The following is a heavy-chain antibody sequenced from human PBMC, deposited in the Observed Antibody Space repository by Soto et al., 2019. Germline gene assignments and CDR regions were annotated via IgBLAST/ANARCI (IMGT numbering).Heavy chain of an antibody. CDR3: ARVGGSSSWYYYYYGMDV. CDR1: GYTFTSYD. D-gene: IGHD6-13*01. J-gene: IGHJ6*02. Sequence: QVQLVQSGAEVKKPGASVKVSCKASGYTFTSYDINWVRQATGQGLEWMGWMHPNSGNTGYAQKFQGRVTMTTNTSISTAYMELSSLRAEDTAVYYCARVGGSSSWYYYYYGMDVWGQGTTVTVSS. CDR2: MHPNSGNT. V-gene: IGHV1-8*01.